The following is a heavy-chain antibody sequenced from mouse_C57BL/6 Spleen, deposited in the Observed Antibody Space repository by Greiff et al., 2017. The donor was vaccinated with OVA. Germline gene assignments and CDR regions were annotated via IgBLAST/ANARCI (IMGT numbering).Heavy chain of an antibody. J-gene: IGHJ4*01. D-gene: IGHD2-2*01. CDR3: ARAGGYGDAMDY. CDR2: IHTNSGST. V-gene: IGHV1-64*01. Sequence: QVQLQQPGAELVKPGASVKLSCKASGFTFTSYWMHWVKQRPGQGLEWIGMIHTNSGSTKYNEKFKSKATLTVDKSSSTAYMQLSSLTSEDSAVYYCARAGGYGDAMDYWGQGTSVTVSS. CDR1: GFTFTSYW.